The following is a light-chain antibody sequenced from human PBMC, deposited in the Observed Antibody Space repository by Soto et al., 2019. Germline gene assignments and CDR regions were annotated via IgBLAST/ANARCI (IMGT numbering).Light chain of an antibody. CDR2: DVS. Sequence: QSALTQPASVSGSPGQSITISCTETSSDVGSYNYVSWYQQHPGKAPKLMIYDVSNRPSGVSNRFSGSKSGNTASLTISGLQAEDEADYYCSSYTSSSTRVFGGGTKVTVL. CDR1: SSDVGSYNY. CDR3: SSYTSSSTRV. J-gene: IGLJ2*01. V-gene: IGLV2-14*01.